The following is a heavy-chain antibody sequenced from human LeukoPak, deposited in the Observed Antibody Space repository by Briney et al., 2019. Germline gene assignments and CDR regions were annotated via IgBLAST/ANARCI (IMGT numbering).Heavy chain of an antibody. CDR1: GYTFTSYG. CDR2: ISAYNGNT. V-gene: IGHV1-18*01. Sequence: SVKVSCQASGYTFTSYGSSWVGLAPGQGPEWMGWISAYNGNTNYAQKLQGRVTMTTDTSTSTAYMELRSLRSDDTAVYYCARDRMITFGGVIVQLFDYWGQGTLVTVSS. D-gene: IGHD3-16*02. CDR3: ARDRMITFGGVIVQLFDY. J-gene: IGHJ4*02.